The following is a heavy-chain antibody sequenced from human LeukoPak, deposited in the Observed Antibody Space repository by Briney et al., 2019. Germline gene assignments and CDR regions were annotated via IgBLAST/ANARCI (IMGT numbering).Heavy chain of an antibody. CDR1: GFIFSDYY. V-gene: IGHV3-11*01. CDR2: ISSCWSTL. D-gene: IGHD6-25*01. CDR3: VSGFAAPSEFDY. Sequence: GGALRLSCAASGFIFSDYYMSWIRQAPGKGLEGLSYISSCWSTLHYAGYVRGRFPVSRDNDKTSLSLQMNSLRVEDTAVYYCVSGFAAPSEFDYWGQGTLVTVSS. J-gene: IGHJ4*02.